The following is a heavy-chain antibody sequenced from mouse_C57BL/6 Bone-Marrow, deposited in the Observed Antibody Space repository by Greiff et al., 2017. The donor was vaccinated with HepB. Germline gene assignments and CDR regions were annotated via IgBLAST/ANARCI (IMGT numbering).Heavy chain of an antibody. J-gene: IGHJ1*03. D-gene: IGHD2-5*01. CDR3: AKYSNYVWYFDV. CDR2: IDPANGNT. Sequence: VHVKQSVAELVRPGASVKLSCTASGFNIKNTYMHWVKQRPEQGLEWIGRIDPANGNTKYAPKFQGKATITADTSSNTAYLHLTSLTSEDTAIYYCAKYSNYVWYFDVWGRGTTVTGSS. V-gene: IGHV14-3*01. CDR1: GFNIKNTY.